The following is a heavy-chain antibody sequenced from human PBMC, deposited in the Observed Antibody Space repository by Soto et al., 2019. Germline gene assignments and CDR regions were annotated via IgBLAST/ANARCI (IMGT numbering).Heavy chain of an antibody. Sequence: SETLSLTCTVSGGSISSYYWSWIRQPPGKGLEWIGYIYYSGSTNYNPPLKSRVTISVDTSKNQFSLKLSSVTAADTAVYYCARESSGYDGGAFDIWGQGTMVTVSS. CDR1: GGSISSYY. CDR2: IYYSGST. D-gene: IGHD5-12*01. J-gene: IGHJ3*02. V-gene: IGHV4-59*01. CDR3: ARESSGYDGGAFDI.